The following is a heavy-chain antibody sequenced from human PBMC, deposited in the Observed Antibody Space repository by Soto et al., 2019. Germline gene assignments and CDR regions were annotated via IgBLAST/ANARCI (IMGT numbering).Heavy chain of an antibody. CDR2: VYHIGST. Sequence: QVRLQESGPGLVKPSETLSLTCTVSGASINTYYWCWIRQPPGKGLEGIAYVYHIGSTNYNHSLKTRVTISVDTPKNHFALNLALVTAADAAAYYWASRPASGKLLVGYFDYCGQGILVPVSS. J-gene: IGHJ4*02. D-gene: IGHD2-15*01. CDR1: GASINTYY. CDR3: ASRPASGKLLVGYFDY. V-gene: IGHV4-59*12.